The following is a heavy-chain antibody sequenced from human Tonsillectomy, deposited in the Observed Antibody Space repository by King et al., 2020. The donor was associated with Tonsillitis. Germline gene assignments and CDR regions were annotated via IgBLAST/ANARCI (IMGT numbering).Heavy chain of an antibody. J-gene: IGHJ4*02. CDR1: GGSFIDYY. CDR2: INHSGST. D-gene: IGHD3-3*01. CDR3: ARGSYDFWSDYPDYFDY. V-gene: IGHV4-34*01. Sequence: VQLQQWGAGLLKPSETLSLTCAVYGGSFIDYYWSWIRQPPGKGLEWIGKINHSGSTNYNPSLRSRGTISVDTSKNYFSLSLCSLTAADTAVYYCARGSYDFWSDYPDYFDYWGQGALVTVSS.